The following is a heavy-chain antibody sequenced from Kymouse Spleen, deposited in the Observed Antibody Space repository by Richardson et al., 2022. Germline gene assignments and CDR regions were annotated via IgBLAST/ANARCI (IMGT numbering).Heavy chain of an antibody. CDR2: ISWNSGSI. J-gene: IGHJ6*02. V-gene: IGHV3-9*01. D-gene: IGHD6-6*01. Sequence: EVQLVESGGGLVQPGRSLRLSCAASGFTFDDYAMHWVRQAPGKGLEWVSGISWNSGSIGYADSVKGRFTISRDNAKNSLYLQMNSLRAEDTALYYCAKDDEYSSSLGGYYYYYYGMDVWGQGTTVTVSS. CDR1: GFTFDDYA. CDR3: AKDDEYSSSLGGYYYYYYGMDV.